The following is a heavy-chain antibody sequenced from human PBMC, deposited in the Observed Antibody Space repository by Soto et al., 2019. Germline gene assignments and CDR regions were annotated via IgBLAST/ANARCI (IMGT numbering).Heavy chain of an antibody. J-gene: IGHJ4*02. Sequence: EVQLVESGGGLVQPGGSLRLSCAASGFTVSSNYMSWVRQAPGKGLEWVSVIYSGGSTYYADSVKGRFTISRDNSKNTLYLQMNSLRAEDTAVYYCARVRPDTAMAYWGQGTLVTVSS. V-gene: IGHV3-66*01. CDR2: IYSGGST. CDR1: GFTVSSNY. D-gene: IGHD5-18*01. CDR3: ARVRPDTAMAY.